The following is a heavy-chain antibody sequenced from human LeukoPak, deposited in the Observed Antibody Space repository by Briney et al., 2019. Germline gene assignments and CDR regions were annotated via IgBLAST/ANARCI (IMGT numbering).Heavy chain of an antibody. CDR1: GGTFSSYA. Sequence: GASVKVSCKASGGTFSSYAISWVRQAPGQGLEWMGGIIPIFGTANYAQKFQGRVTITADESTSTAYMELSSLRSEDTAVYYCARRTPKEALNYYYYGMDVWGQGTTVTVSS. CDR2: IIPIFGTA. CDR3: ARRTPKEALNYYYYGMDV. J-gene: IGHJ6*02. D-gene: IGHD6-6*01. V-gene: IGHV1-69*13.